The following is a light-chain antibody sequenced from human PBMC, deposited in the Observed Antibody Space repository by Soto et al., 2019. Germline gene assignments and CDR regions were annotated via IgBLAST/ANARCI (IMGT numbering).Light chain of an antibody. CDR3: QQYYSYPRT. Sequence: ESQMTQSPTTLSASVGDRVTITCRASQSISSWLAWYQQKPGKAPKLLIYAASTLQSGVPSRFSGSGSGTDFTLTISCLQSEDFATYYCQQYYSYPRTFAQVTNVDI. V-gene: IGKV1-5*01. CDR1: QSISSW. CDR2: AAS. J-gene: IGKJ1*01.